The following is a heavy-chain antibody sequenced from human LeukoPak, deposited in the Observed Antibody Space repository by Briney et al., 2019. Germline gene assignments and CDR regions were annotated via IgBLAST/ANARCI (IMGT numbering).Heavy chain of an antibody. D-gene: IGHD4-17*01. J-gene: IGHJ5*02. Sequence: GSLRLSCAASGFTFSSYAMNWVRQAPGKGLEWVSSIAATSGSTYYADSVKGRFTIPRDNSKNTLYLQMNSLRAEDTALYYCAKAAYGDYVNWFDPWGQGTLVTVSS. CDR2: IAATSGST. CDR3: AKAAYGDYVNWFDP. V-gene: IGHV3-23*01. CDR1: GFTFSSYA.